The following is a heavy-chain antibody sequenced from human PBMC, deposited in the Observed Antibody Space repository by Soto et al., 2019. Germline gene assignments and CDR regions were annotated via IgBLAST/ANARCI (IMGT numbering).Heavy chain of an antibody. J-gene: IGHJ6*03. CDR2: ISYDGSNK. D-gene: IGHD6-13*01. CDR1: GFTFSSYA. V-gene: IGHV3-30*04. CDR3: ARGWYYYYMDV. Sequence: GESLKISCAASGFTFSSYAMHWVRQAPGKGLEWVAVISYDGSNKYYADSVKGRFTISRDNSKNTLYLQMNSLRAEDTAVYYCARGWYYYYMDVWGKGTTVTVSS.